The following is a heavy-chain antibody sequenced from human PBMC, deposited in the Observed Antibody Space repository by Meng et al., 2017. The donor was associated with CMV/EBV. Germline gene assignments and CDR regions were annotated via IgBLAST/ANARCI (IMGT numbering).Heavy chain of an antibody. CDR1: GYTFTGYY. J-gene: IGHJ4*02. V-gene: IGHV1-2*02. CDR3: ARVVPAAIGTIDY. CDR2: INPNSGGT. D-gene: IGHD2-2*01. Sequence: ASVKVSCKASGYTFTGYYMHWVRQAPGQGLEWMGWINPNSGGTNCAQKFQGRVTMTRDTSISTAYMELSRLRSDDTAVYYCARVVPAAIGTIDYWGQGTLVTVSS.